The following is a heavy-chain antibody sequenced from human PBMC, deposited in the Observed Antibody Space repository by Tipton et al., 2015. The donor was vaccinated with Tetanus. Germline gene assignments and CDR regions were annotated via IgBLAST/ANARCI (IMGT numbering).Heavy chain of an antibody. CDR1: GLTFSSYA. D-gene: IGHD3-10*01. J-gene: IGHJ6*02. CDR2: ISGSDGST. Sequence: SLRLSCVASGLTFSSYAMNWVRQAPGKGLEWVSAISGSDGSTYYADSVKGRFTISRDNSKNTLYLQMNSLRAEDTAVYYCAKSGHYYYDGMDVWGQGTTVTVAS. V-gene: IGHV3-23*01. CDR3: AKSGHYYYDGMDV.